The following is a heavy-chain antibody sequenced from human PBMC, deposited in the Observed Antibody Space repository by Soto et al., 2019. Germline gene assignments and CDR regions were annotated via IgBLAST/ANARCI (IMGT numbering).Heavy chain of an antibody. D-gene: IGHD3-22*01. V-gene: IGHV1-69*13. J-gene: IGHJ3*02. CDR3: AGLVVITGRVAFDI. Sequence: SVKVSCKASGGTFSSYAISWVRQAPGQGLEWMGGIIPIFGTANYAQKFQGRVTITADESTSTAYMELSSLRSEDTAVYYCAGLVVITGRVAFDIWGQGTMVTVSS. CDR2: IIPIFGTA. CDR1: GGTFSSYA.